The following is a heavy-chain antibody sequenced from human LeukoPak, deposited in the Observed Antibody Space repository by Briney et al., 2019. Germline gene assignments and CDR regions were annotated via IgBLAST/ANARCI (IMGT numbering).Heavy chain of an antibody. J-gene: IGHJ5*02. CDR1: GYTFTSYY. CDR3: AREATLRFLEWLLPNWFDP. V-gene: IGHV1-46*01. Sequence: ASVKVSCKASGYTFTSYYMHWVRQAPGQGLEWMGIINPSGGSTSYAQKFQGRVTMTRDTSTSTVYMELSSLRSEDTAVYYCAREATLRFLEWLLPNWFDPWGQGTLVTVSS. D-gene: IGHD3-3*01. CDR2: INPSGGST.